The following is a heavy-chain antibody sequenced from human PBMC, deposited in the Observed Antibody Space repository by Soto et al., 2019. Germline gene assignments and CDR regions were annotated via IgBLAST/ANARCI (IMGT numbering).Heavy chain of an antibody. CDR3: ARELAAAGYYYGMDV. D-gene: IGHD6-13*01. CDR2: INPNSGGT. CDR1: GYTFTGYY. J-gene: IGHJ6*02. Sequence: ASVKVSCKASGYTFTGYYMHWVRQAPGQGLEWMGWINPNSGGTNYAQKFQGRVTMTRDTSISTAYMELSRLRSDNTAVYYCARELAAAGYYYGMDVWGQGTTVTSP. V-gene: IGHV1-2*02.